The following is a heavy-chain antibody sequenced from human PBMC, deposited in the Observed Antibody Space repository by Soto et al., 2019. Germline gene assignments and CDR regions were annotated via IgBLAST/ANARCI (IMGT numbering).Heavy chain of an antibody. Sequence: GGSLRLSCAASGFTFSSYWMSWVRQAPGKGLEWVANIKQDGSEKYYVDSVKGRFTISRYNAKNSLYLQMNSLRAEDTAVYYCARVQDTMIVVGTLDYWGQGTLVTVSS. V-gene: IGHV3-7*01. CDR1: GFTFSSYW. D-gene: IGHD3-22*01. J-gene: IGHJ4*02. CDR3: ARVQDTMIVVGTLDY. CDR2: IKQDGSEK.